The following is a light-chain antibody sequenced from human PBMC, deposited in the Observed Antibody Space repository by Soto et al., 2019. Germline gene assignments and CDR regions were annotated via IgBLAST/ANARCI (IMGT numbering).Light chain of an antibody. Sequence: EIVMTQSPATLSVSPGERATLSCRASQSVKINLAWYQQKPGQAPRLLIYGAFTRATGIPARFSGSGSGTEFTLTISNLQSEDFAGYYCQQYNNWPPITFGQGTRVEIK. CDR1: QSVKIN. J-gene: IGKJ5*01. V-gene: IGKV3-15*01. CDR2: GAF. CDR3: QQYNNWPPIT.